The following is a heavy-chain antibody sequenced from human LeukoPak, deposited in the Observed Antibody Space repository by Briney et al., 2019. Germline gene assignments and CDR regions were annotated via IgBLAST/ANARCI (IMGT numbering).Heavy chain of an antibody. D-gene: IGHD5-18*01. V-gene: IGHV3-23*01. CDR2: IIGSGGIT. CDR1: EFTFSSYA. Sequence: GGSLRLSCAASEFTFSSYAMSWVRQSPGKGLEWVSAIIGSGGITYYADSGKGRFTISRDNSKNTLYLQMNSLRAEDTAVYYCAKRVGYSYGRDDYWGQGTLVTVSS. CDR3: AKRVGYSYGRDDY. J-gene: IGHJ4*02.